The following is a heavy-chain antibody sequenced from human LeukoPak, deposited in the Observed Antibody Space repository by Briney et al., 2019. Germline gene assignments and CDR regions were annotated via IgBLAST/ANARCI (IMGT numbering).Heavy chain of an antibody. CDR1: GFTFSSYW. CDR2: IKQDGSEK. Sequence: GRSLRLSCAASGFTFSSYWRSWVRQAPGKGLEWVANIKQDGSEKYYVDSVKGRFTISRDNAKKSLYLQMNSLRAEDTAVYYCARGVATRLDYYYYMDVWGKGTTVTVSS. D-gene: IGHD5-12*01. V-gene: IGHV3-7*01. CDR3: ARGVATRLDYYYYMDV. J-gene: IGHJ6*03.